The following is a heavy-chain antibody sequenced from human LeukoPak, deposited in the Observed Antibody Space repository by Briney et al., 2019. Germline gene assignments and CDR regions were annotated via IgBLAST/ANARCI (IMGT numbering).Heavy chain of an antibody. J-gene: IGHJ4*02. V-gene: IGHV4-59*08. D-gene: IGHD3-10*01. CDR3: ARHATYYYGSGSCLDY. Sequence: PSETLSLTCTVSGGSISSYYWSWIRQPPGKGLEWIGYIYYSGSTNYNPSLKSRVTISVDTSKNQFSLKLSSVTAADTAVYYCARHATYYYGSGSCLDYWGQGTLVTVSS. CDR1: GGSISSYY. CDR2: IYYSGST.